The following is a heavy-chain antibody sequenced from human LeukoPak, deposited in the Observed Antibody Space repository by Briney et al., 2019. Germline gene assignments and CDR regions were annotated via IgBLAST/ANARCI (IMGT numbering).Heavy chain of an antibody. Sequence: GGSLRLSCAASGFTFSSYSMNWVRQAPGKGLEWVSSISSSSSYIYYADSVKGRLTISRDNAKNSLYLQMNSLRAEDTAVYYCARDRISGSSIWYEFDYWGQGTLVTVSS. V-gene: IGHV3-21*01. CDR2: ISSSSSYI. D-gene: IGHD6-13*01. CDR1: GFTFSSYS. CDR3: ARDRISGSSIWYEFDY. J-gene: IGHJ4*02.